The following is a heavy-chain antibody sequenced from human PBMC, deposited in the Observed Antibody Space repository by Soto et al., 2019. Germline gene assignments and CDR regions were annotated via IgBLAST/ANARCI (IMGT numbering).Heavy chain of an antibody. J-gene: IGHJ3*02. CDR1: VFTFSSYS. D-gene: IGHD3-10*01. CDR2: ISSSSSYI. Sequence: GSLRLSCAASVFTFSSYSMNWVRQAPGKGLEWVSPISSSSSYIYYADSVKGRFTVSRDNAKNSLYLQMNSLRAEDTAVYYCYGSGPRDAFDIWGQGTMVTVSS. V-gene: IGHV3-21*01. CDR3: YGSGPRDAFDI.